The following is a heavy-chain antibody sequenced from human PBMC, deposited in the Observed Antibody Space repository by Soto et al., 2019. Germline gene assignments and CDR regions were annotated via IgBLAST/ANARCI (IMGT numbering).Heavy chain of an antibody. CDR2: IGTSASDT. V-gene: IGHV3-23*01. J-gene: IGHJ4*02. D-gene: IGHD7-27*01. CDR3: TKRDASWGPLAD. Sequence: EVEILESGGGLVQPGGSLRLSCTVSGFTFSNYAFTWARQAPGQGLEWVSTIGTSASDTNYADSVKGRFTTFRDNSKNTLCLQMNIIRAEDTAVYYCTKRDASWGPLADWGQGTLVTVSS. CDR1: GFTFSNYA.